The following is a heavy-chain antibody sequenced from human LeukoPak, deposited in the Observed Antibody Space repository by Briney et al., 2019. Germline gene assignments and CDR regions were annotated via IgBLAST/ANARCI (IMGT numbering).Heavy chain of an antibody. Sequence: PGGSLRLSCAASGFTFSSYGMHWVRQAPGKGLEWVAGISYDGTNKYYADSVKGRFTISRDNSKNTLYLQMNSLRAEDTAVYYCAKADSYGSGSYYLLDYWGQGTLVTVPS. CDR3: AKADSYGSGSYYLLDY. CDR2: ISYDGTNK. V-gene: IGHV3-30*18. CDR1: GFTFSSYG. D-gene: IGHD3-10*01. J-gene: IGHJ4*02.